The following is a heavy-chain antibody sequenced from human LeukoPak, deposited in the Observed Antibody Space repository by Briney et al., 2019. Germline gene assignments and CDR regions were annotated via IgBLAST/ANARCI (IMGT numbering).Heavy chain of an antibody. CDR2: MNPNSGNT. D-gene: IGHD6-13*01. Sequence: ASVKVSCKASGYTFTSYDINWVRQATGQGLEWMGWMNPNSGNTGYAQKFQGRVTMTRNTSISTAYMELSSLRSEDTAGYYCLLEQQLVPDYFDYWGQGTLVTVSS. CDR1: GYTFTSYD. J-gene: IGHJ4*02. CDR3: LLEQQLVPDYFDY. V-gene: IGHV1-8*01.